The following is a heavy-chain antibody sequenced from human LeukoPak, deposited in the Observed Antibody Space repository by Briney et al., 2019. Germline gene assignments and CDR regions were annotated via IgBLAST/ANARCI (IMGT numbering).Heavy chain of an antibody. J-gene: IGHJ4*02. CDR2: IEGDGSGT. CDR1: RFTFSNYA. D-gene: IGHD5-12*01. CDR3: AKDGAWLRFDD. Sequence: GGSLRLSCGASRFTFSNYAMTWVRQAPGKGLEWVSSIEGDGSGTYYADSARGRFTISRDDPKNTLYLQMENLRAEDTAVYYCAKDGAWLRFDDWGQGILVTVSS. V-gene: IGHV3-23*03.